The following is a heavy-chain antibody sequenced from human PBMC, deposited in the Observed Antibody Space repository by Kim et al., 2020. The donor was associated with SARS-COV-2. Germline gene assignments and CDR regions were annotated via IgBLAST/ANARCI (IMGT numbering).Heavy chain of an antibody. CDR3: AKERRKYCSGGSCHLEY. Sequence: VEGRFTITTDNSKHTLYLQMNNLRAEDTAVYYCAKERRKYCSGGSCHLEYWGQGTLVTVSS. J-gene: IGHJ4*02. D-gene: IGHD2-15*01. V-gene: IGHV3-33*06.